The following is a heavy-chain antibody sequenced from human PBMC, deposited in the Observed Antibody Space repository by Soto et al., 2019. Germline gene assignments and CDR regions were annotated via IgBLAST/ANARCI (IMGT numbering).Heavy chain of an antibody. CDR2: INHSGST. J-gene: IGHJ4*02. CDR1: GGSFSGYY. V-gene: IGHV4-34*01. D-gene: IGHD3-16*02. Sequence: SEPLSLTCAVYGGSFSGYYWSWIRQPPGKGLEWIGEINHSGSTNYNPSLKSRVTISVDTSKNQFSLKLSSVTAADTAVYYCARGIPAVDVWGSYRSPFDYWGQGTLVTVSS. CDR3: ARGIPAVDVWGSYRSPFDY.